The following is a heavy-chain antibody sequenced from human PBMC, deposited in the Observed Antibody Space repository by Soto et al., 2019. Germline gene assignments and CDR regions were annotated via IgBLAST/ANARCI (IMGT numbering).Heavy chain of an antibody. J-gene: IGHJ4*02. D-gene: IGHD3-9*01. V-gene: IGHV4-39*01. CDR1: GGSIRGSSYY. CDR2: IYYSGRT. Sequence: SETLSLTCTVSGGSIRGSSYYWGWIRQPPGKGLEWIGTIYYSGRTYYNPSLKSRATISVDTSSNQFSLSLSSVTAADTALYYCARHEGPYFDILTGLAFDYWGQGTLVTVSS. CDR3: ARHEGPYFDILTGLAFDY.